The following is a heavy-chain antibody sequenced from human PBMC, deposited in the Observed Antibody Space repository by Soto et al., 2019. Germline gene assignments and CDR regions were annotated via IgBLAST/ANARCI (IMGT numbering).Heavy chain of an antibody. V-gene: IGHV1-69*13. Sequence: SVKVSCTASGGTFSSYAISWVRQATGQGREWMGGIIPIFGTANYAQKFQGRVAITADESTSTAYMELSSLRSEDTAVYYCARVPGLRYFDWLYYYYGMDVWGQGTTVTVSS. CDR3: ARVPGLRYFDWLYYYYGMDV. CDR2: IIPIFGTA. CDR1: GGTFSSYA. D-gene: IGHD3-9*01. J-gene: IGHJ6*02.